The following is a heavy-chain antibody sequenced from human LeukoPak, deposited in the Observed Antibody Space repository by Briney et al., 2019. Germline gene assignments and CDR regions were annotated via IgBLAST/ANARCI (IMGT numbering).Heavy chain of an antibody. CDR2: IKRGGSEK. Sequence: GGSLRLSCVGSGFVFGNHWMNWVRQAPGKGLEWVASIKRGGSEKLFVASVRGRFTVSRDDPQNSLYLQMNSLRVEDTAVYYCARGPNYGSRGDFFDFWGQGTLVTVSS. D-gene: IGHD3-10*01. J-gene: IGHJ4*02. V-gene: IGHV3-7*01. CDR1: GFVFGNHW. CDR3: ARGPNYGSRGDFFDF.